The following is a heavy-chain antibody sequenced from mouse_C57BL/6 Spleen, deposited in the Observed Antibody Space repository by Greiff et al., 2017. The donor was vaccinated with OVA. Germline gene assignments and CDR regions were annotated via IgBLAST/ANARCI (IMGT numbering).Heavy chain of an antibody. CDR2: INPNNGGT. CDR3: ARSNYGSSYVLWYFDV. J-gene: IGHJ1*03. CDR1: GYTFTDYY. V-gene: IGHV1-26*01. D-gene: IGHD1-1*01. Sequence: EVQLQQSGPELVKPGASVKISCKASGYTFTDYYMNWVKQSHGKSLEWIGDINPNNGGTSYNQKFKGKATLTVDKSSSTAYMELRSLTSEDSAVYYCARSNYGSSYVLWYFDVWGTGTTVTVSS.